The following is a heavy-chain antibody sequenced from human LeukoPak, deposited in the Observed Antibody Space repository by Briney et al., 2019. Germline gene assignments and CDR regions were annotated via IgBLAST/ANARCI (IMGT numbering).Heavy chain of an antibody. J-gene: IGHJ4*02. Sequence: GASVKVSCKASGGTFSSYAISWVRQAPGQGLEWMGWINPNSGGTNYAQKFQGWVTMTRDTSITTAYMELSRLKPDDTAVYYCATAYTPRDGTGKGYYFDYWGQGTLVTVSS. CDR2: INPNSGGT. D-gene: IGHD5-24*01. CDR1: GGTFSSYA. CDR3: ATAYTPRDGTGKGYYFDY. V-gene: IGHV1-2*04.